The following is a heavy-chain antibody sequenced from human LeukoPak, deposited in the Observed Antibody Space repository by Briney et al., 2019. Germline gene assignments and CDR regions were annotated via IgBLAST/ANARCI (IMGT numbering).Heavy chain of an antibody. V-gene: IGHV7-4-1*02. CDR1: GYTFTNYA. Sequence: ASVKVSCKASGYTFTNYAMNWVRQAPGQGLEWMGWIHTNTGNPTYAQGFAGRFVFSLDTSVSTAYLQISSLKAEDTAVYYCARGLGYCGGGRCYSGGFQIWGQGTMVIVSS. CDR2: IHTNTGNP. D-gene: IGHD2-15*01. J-gene: IGHJ3*02. CDR3: ARGLGYCGGGRCYSGGFQI.